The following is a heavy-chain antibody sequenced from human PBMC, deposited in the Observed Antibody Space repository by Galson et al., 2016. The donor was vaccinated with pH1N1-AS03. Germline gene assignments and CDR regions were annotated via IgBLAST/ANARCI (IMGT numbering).Heavy chain of an antibody. V-gene: IGHV2-70*20. CDR3: ARVWGAAAGYFDY. CDR2: IDSDDDK. D-gene: IGHD6-13*01. J-gene: IGHJ4*02. CDR1: GFSLTSPGVC. Sequence: LVKPTQTLTLTCSFSGFSLTSPGVCVTWVRQPPGKALEWLATIDSDDDKYYTTSLKTRLTITKDTSKNQVVLTMTNMDPVETATYYCARVWGAAAGYFDYWGPGNLVVVSS.